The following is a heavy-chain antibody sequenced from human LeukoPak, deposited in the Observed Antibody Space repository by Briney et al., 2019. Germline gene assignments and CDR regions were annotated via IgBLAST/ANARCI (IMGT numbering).Heavy chain of an antibody. CDR3: ARVYYGSGSLHYYYYMDV. CDR1: GFTFSSSA. V-gene: IGHV3-23*01. D-gene: IGHD3-10*01. Sequence: GGSLRLSCAASGFTFSSSAMSWVRQAPGKGLKWVSGISTSGGSTYYSDSVKGRFTISRDNSKNTLYLQMNSLRVEDTAVYYCARVYYGSGSLHYYYYMDVWGKGTTVTISS. J-gene: IGHJ6*03. CDR2: ISTSGGST.